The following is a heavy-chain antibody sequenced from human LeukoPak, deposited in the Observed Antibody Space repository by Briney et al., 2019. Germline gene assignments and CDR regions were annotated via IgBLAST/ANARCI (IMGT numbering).Heavy chain of an antibody. V-gene: IGHV3-23*01. Sequence: PGGSLRLSCAASGFTFSTYAMSWVRQAPGKGLEWVSGLSGSGGSAYYADSVKGRFTISRDNSKNTLYLQMNSLRPEDTAVYYCAKGLTDLGDDWGQGTLVTVSS. CDR1: GFTFSTYA. D-gene: IGHD3-9*01. CDR3: AKGLTDLGDD. J-gene: IGHJ4*02. CDR2: LSGSGGSA.